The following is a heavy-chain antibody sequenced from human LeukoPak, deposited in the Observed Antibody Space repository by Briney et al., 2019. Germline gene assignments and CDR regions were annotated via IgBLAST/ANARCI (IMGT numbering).Heavy chain of an antibody. Sequence: SVKVSCKASGGTFSSYTISWVRQAPGQGLEWMGRIIPILGIANYAQKFQGRVTITADKSTSTAYMELSSLRSEDTAVHYCAGDCSSTSCFSSDFDYWGQGTLVTVSS. CDR1: GGTFSSYT. V-gene: IGHV1-69*02. J-gene: IGHJ4*02. CDR2: IIPILGIA. D-gene: IGHD2-2*01. CDR3: AGDCSSTSCFSSDFDY.